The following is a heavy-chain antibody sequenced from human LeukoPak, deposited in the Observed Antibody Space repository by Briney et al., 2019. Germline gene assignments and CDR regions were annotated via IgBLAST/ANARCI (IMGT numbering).Heavy chain of an antibody. CDR2: IIPIFGTA. J-gene: IGHJ4*02. Sequence: SVKVSCKASGGTFSRYAISWVRQAPGQGLEWMGGIIPIFGTANYAQKFQGRVTITADESTSTAYMELSSLRSEDTAVYYCARHDSSGSYGFDYWGQGTMVTVSS. CDR1: GGTFSRYA. D-gene: IGHD3-22*01. CDR3: ARHDSSGSYGFDY. V-gene: IGHV1-69*01.